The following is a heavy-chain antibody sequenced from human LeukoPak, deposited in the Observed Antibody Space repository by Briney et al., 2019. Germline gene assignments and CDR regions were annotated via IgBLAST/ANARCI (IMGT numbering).Heavy chain of an antibody. D-gene: IGHD3-3*01. Sequence: GGSLRLSCAASGFTFSSYAMHWVRQAPGKGLEWVAVISYDGSNKYYADSVKGRFTISRDNSKNTLSLQMNSLRAEDTAVYYCASGGPRYDFWSGPLDNYFDYWGQGTLVTVSS. CDR1: GFTFSSYA. CDR2: ISYDGSNK. J-gene: IGHJ4*02. CDR3: ASGGPRYDFWSGPLDNYFDY. V-gene: IGHV3-30*04.